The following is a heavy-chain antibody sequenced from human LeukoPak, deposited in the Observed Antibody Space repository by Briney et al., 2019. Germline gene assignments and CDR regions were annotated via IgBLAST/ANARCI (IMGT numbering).Heavy chain of an antibody. D-gene: IGHD4-17*01. J-gene: IGHJ4*02. CDR1: GYTFTSYG. CDR2: ISAYNGNT. Sequence: ASVKVSCKASGYTFTSYGISWVRQAPGQGLDWMVWISAYNGNTNYAQKLQGRVTMTTDTSTSTAYMELRSLRSDDTAVYYCARESPHDYGDYVLGYWGQGTLVTVSP. CDR3: ARESPHDYGDYVLGY. V-gene: IGHV1-18*01.